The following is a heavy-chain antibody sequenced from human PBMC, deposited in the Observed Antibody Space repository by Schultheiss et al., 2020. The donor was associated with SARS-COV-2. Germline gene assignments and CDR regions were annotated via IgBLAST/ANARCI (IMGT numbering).Heavy chain of an antibody. CDR3: ARGHLVSPPRFLEYLLPESYFDY. Sequence: SETLSLTCAVYGGSFSGYYWSWIRQPPGKGLEWIGEINHSGSTKYNPSLKSRVTISVDTSNNQVSLNLRSVTAADTAVYYCARGHLVSPPRFLEYLLPESYFDYWGQGTLVTVSS. D-gene: IGHD3-3*01. CDR2: INHSGST. CDR1: GGSFSGYY. V-gene: IGHV4-34*01. J-gene: IGHJ4*02.